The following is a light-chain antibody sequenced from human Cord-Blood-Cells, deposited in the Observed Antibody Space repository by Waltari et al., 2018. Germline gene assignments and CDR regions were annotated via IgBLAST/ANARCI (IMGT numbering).Light chain of an antibody. Sequence: QSALTQPASVSGSPGQSITIPCTGTSSAVGRYNLVPWYQQHPGKAPKLMIYEVSKRPSGVSNRFSGSKSGNTASLTISGLQAEDEADYYCCSYAGSSTYVFGTGTKVTVL. CDR1: SSAVGRYNL. CDR3: CSYAGSSTYV. CDR2: EVS. J-gene: IGLJ1*01. V-gene: IGLV2-23*02.